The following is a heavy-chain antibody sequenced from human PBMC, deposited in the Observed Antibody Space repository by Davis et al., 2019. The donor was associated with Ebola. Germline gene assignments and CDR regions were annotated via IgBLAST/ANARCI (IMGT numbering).Heavy chain of an antibody. CDR2: IWYDGSNK. V-gene: IGHV3-33*01. J-gene: IGHJ4*02. CDR1: GFTFSSYG. D-gene: IGHD6-19*01. CDR3: ARDGEQWLVQYYYFDY. Sequence: GGSLRLSCAASGFTFSSYGMHWVRQAPGKGLEWVAVIWYDGSNKYYADSVKSRFTISRDNSKNTLYLQMNSLRAEDTAVYYCARDGEQWLVQYYYFDYWGQGTLVTVSS.